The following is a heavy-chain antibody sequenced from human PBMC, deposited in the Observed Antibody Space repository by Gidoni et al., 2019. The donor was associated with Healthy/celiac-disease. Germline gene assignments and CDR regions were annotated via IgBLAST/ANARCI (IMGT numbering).Heavy chain of an antibody. CDR1: GVTFSSYG. Sequence: ASGVTFSSYGMHWVRQAPGKGLEWVAVIWYDGSNKYYADSVKGRFTISRDNSKNTLYLQMNSLRAEDTAVYYCARESAPYYYDSSGYYYESRYFDYWGQGTLVTVSS. J-gene: IGHJ4*02. V-gene: IGHV3-33*01. CDR2: IWYDGSNK. CDR3: ARESAPYYYDSSGYYYESRYFDY. D-gene: IGHD3-22*01.